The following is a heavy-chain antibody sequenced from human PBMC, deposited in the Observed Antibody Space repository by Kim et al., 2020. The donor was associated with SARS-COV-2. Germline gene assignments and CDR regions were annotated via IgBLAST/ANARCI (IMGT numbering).Heavy chain of an antibody. CDR3: ARAHCSSTSCYRAGMDV. V-gene: IGHV3-48*02. D-gene: IGHD2-2*02. CDR1: GFTFNTYS. J-gene: IGHJ6*01. Sequence: GGSLRLSCEASGFTFNTYSMNWVRQAPGKGLEWVSYISSTSGAIYYAYSVKGRFTISRDNAKNSLYLQMSSLRDEDTAVFYCARAHCSSTSCYRAGMDV. CDR2: ISSTSGAI.